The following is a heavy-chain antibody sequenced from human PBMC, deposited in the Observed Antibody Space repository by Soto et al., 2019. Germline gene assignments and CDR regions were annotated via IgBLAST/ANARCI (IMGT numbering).Heavy chain of an antibody. CDR1: GYTFTSYG. J-gene: IGHJ4*02. Sequence: ASVKVSCKASGYTFTSYGISWVRQAPGQELEWMGWISAYSGNTNYAQKLQGRVTMTTDTSTSTAYMELRSLRSDDTAVYYCARERVVAATMYYFDYWGQGTLVTVSS. D-gene: IGHD2-15*01. CDR2: ISAYSGNT. V-gene: IGHV1-18*01. CDR3: ARERVVAATMYYFDY.